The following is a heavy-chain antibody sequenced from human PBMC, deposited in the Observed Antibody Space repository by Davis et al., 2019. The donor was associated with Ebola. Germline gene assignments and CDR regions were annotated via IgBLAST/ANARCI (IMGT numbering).Heavy chain of an antibody. D-gene: IGHD3-22*01. Sequence: MPGGSLRLSCAVYGGSFSGYYWSWIRQPPGKGLEWIGEINHSGSTNYNPSLKSRVTISVDTSKNQFSLKLSSVTAADTAVYYCARHRPGPYDIWGQGTLVTVFS. CDR3: ARHRPGPYDI. V-gene: IGHV4-34*01. J-gene: IGHJ4*02. CDR2: INHSGST. CDR1: GGSFSGYY.